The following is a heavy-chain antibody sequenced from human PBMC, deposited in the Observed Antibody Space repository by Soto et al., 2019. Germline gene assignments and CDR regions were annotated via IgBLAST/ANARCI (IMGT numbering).Heavy chain of an antibody. J-gene: IGHJ6*03. CDR2: ISSSSSYI. V-gene: IGHV3-21*01. CDR1: GFTFSSYS. Sequence: GGSLRLSCAASGFTFSSYSMNWVRQAPGKGLEWVSSISSSSSYIYYADSVKGRFTISRDNAKNSLYLQMNSLRAEDTAVYYCARGGAPILWFGESDYYYYYMDVWGKGTTVTVSS. CDR3: ARGGAPILWFGESDYYYYYMDV. D-gene: IGHD3-10*01.